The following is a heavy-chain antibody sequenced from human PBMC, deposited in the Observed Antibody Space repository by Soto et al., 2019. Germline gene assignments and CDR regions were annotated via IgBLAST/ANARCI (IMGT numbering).Heavy chain of an antibody. D-gene: IGHD1-1*01. J-gene: IGHJ3*02. CDR1: GFTLSNYA. V-gene: IGHV3-23*01. CDR2: IDGDGSA. CDR3: AKDAVSYNGIYDPFDI. Sequence: EVQLLESGGGLVQPGGSLRLSCVASGFTLSNYAMSWVRQAPGKGLEWVSVIDGDGSAKFADSVKGRLTVSRDNSKNTLYLQMDSLRAEGTAIYYCAKDAVSYNGIYDPFDIWGRGTRVTVSS.